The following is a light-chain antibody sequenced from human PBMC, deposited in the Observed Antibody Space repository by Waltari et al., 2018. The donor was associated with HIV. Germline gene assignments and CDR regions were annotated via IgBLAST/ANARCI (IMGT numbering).Light chain of an antibody. CDR3: CSYAGRYTYV. V-gene: IGLV2-11*01. J-gene: IGLJ1*01. CDR2: DVT. Sequence: HSALTQPRSVSGPPAQSVTIPCPGTTRHLGGYNYLSWYQHHPGKAPKFMIYDVTKRPAGVPDRFSGSKSGNTASLTISGLQAEDEADYYCCSYAGRYTYVFGTGTKVTVL. CDR1: TRHLGGYNY.